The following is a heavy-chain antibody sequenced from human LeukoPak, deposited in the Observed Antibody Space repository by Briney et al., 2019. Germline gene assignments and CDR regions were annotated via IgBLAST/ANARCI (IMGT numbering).Heavy chain of an antibody. J-gene: IGHJ5*02. CDR2: ISAYNGNT. D-gene: IGHD6-13*01. CDR1: GYTFTSYG. Sequence: GAPVKVSCKASGYTFTSYGISWVRQAPGQGLEWMGWISAYNGNTNYAQKLQGRVTMTTDTSTSTAYMELRSLRSDDTAVYYCARDGSSSWYSARNNWFDPWGQGTLVTVSS. V-gene: IGHV1-18*04. CDR3: ARDGSSSWYSARNNWFDP.